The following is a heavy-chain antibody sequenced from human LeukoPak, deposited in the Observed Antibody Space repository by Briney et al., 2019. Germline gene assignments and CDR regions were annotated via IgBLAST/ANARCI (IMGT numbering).Heavy chain of an antibody. Sequence: GESLKISCAASGFTFSSYWMSWVRQAPGKGLQWVANIKQDGSEKYYVDSVKGRFTISRDNAKNSLYLQMNSLRAEDTAVYYCARDGSSSWYNYYYYYMDVWGKGTTVTVSS. D-gene: IGHD6-13*01. V-gene: IGHV3-7*01. J-gene: IGHJ6*03. CDR2: IKQDGSEK. CDR3: ARDGSSSWYNYYYYYMDV. CDR1: GFTFSSYW.